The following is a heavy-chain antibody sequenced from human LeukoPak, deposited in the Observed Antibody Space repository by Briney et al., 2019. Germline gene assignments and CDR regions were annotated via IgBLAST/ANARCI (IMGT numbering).Heavy chain of an antibody. CDR2: IYYSGST. CDR3: ATMPGGMATQSDY. CDR1: GGSTSSSSYY. D-gene: IGHD5-24*01. Sequence: PSETLSLTCTVSGGSTSSSSYYWGWIRQPPGKGLEWIGSIYYSGSTYYNPSLKSRATISVDTSKNQFSLKLSSVTAADTAVYYCATMPGGMATQSDYWGQGTLVTVSS. J-gene: IGHJ4*02. V-gene: IGHV4-39*01.